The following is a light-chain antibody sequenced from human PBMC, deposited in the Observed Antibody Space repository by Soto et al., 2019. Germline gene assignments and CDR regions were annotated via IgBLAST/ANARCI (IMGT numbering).Light chain of an antibody. Sequence: DIVMTQSPDSLAVSLGERATIKCKSGQTILYTFNNKNYLAWYQQKPGQPPKLLIYWASIRESGVPDRFSGSGSGTDFTLTISSLQAEDVAFYFCHQYFNTPPWTFGQGTKVDI. CDR1: QTILYTFNNKNY. CDR2: WAS. CDR3: HQYFNTPPWT. J-gene: IGKJ1*01. V-gene: IGKV4-1*01.